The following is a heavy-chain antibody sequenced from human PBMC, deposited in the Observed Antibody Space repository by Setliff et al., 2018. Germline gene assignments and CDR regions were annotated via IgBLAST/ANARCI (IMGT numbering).Heavy chain of an antibody. CDR1: GGSISSYY. CDR2: IYTSGST. CDR3: ARSRGYNYDSSGYYYDNYYYYYMDV. V-gene: IGHV4-4*08. J-gene: IGHJ6*03. D-gene: IGHD3-22*01. Sequence: SETLSLTCTVSGGSISSYYWSWIRQPPGKGLEWIGYIYTSGSTNYNPSLKSRVTISVDTSKNQFSLKLGSVTAADTAVYYCARSRGYNYDSSGYYYDNYYYYYMDVWGKGTTVTVSS.